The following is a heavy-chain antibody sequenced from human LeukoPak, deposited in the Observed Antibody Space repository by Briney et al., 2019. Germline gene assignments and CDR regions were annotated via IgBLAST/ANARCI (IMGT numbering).Heavy chain of an antibody. J-gene: IGHJ4*02. CDR3: ARRYSSGWGLDY. CDR2: IYHGGST. D-gene: IGHD6-19*01. V-gene: IGHV4-59*08. CDR1: GGSISRYY. Sequence: SETLSLTCTVSGGSISRYYWSWIRQPPGKGLEWIGNIYHGGSTFYNPSLKSRITISLDTSKNQFSLKLSSVTAADTAVYYCARRYSSGWGLDYWGQGTLVTVSS.